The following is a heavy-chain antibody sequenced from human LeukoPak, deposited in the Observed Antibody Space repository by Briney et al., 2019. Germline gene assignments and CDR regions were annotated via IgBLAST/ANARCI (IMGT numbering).Heavy chain of an antibody. J-gene: IGHJ4*02. CDR2: IYHTGST. Sequence: KPSETLSLTCAVSGYSISSGYYWGWIRQPPGKGLEWIGSIYHTGSTYYNPSLKSRVTMPVDTSKNQFSLKLTSVTAADTAVYYCARQNGFGEEFDYWGQGTLVTVSS. V-gene: IGHV4-38-2*01. D-gene: IGHD3-3*01. CDR1: GYSISSGYY. CDR3: ARQNGFGEEFDY.